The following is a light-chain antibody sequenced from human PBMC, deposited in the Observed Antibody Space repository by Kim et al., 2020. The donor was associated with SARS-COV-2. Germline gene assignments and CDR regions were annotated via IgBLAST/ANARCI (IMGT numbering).Light chain of an antibody. V-gene: IGLV3-19*01. CDR1: SLRNYY. CDR3: NSRDSNDNVV. Sequence: VTWGQTVRITCKGDSLRNYYKTWYQQKRGQAPILVIYGKNNRPSGIPDRFSGSSSGNTASLTITGTQAGDEADYYCNSRDSNDNVVFGGGTQLTVL. CDR2: GKN. J-gene: IGLJ2*01.